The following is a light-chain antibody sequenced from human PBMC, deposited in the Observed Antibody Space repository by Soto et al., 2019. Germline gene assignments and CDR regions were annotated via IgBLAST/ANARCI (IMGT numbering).Light chain of an antibody. CDR3: QQYNNWSPIT. CDR1: QSVSSN. V-gene: IGKV3-15*01. Sequence: EIVMTQSPATLSVSPGERATLSCRASQSVSSNLAWYQQKPGQAPRLLIYGASTRATGIPARFSGSGSGTEFTHTISRLLSEDFAVDYCQQYNNWSPITFGQGTRLEIK. CDR2: GAS. J-gene: IGKJ5*01.